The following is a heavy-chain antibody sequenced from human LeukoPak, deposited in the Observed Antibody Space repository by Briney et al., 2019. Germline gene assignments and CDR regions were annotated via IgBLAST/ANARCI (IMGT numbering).Heavy chain of an antibody. CDR3: AKDFGWE. V-gene: IGHV3-23*01. CDR2: ISGSGYST. D-gene: IGHD3-3*01. CDR1: GFTFSNYA. J-gene: IGHJ4*02. Sequence: GGSLRLSCSASGFTFSNYAMTWVRQAPGKGLQWVASISGSGYSTHYADSVKGRFTISRDNSKNTLSLQVNSLRAEDTALYYCAKDFGWEWGPGTLVSASS.